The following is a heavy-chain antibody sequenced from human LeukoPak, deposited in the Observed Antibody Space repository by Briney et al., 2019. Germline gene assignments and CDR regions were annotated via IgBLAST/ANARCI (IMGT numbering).Heavy chain of an antibody. CDR2: INPNSGGT. V-gene: IGHV1-2*02. CDR3: ARALYSSSWYSGY. J-gene: IGHJ4*02. Sequence: ASVKVSCKASGYTFTGYYMHWVRQAPGQGLEWMGWINPNSGGTNYAQKFQGRVTMTRDTSISTAYMELSGLRSDDTAVYYCARALYSSSWYSGYWGQGTLVTVSS. D-gene: IGHD6-13*01. CDR1: GYTFTGYY.